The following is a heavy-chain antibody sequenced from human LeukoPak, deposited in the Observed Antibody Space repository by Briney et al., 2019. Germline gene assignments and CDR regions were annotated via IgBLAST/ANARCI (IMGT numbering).Heavy chain of an antibody. CDR1: GDSVSSNSAA. V-gene: IGHV6-1*01. Sequence: SQTLSLTCAISGDSVSSNSAAWNWIRQSPSRGLEWLGRTYYRSKWYNDYAVSVKSRITINPDTSKNQFSLQLNSVTPEDTAVYYCARVKLGTYDYGGTIDYWGQGTLVTVSS. J-gene: IGHJ4*02. CDR3: ARVKLGTYDYGGTIDY. D-gene: IGHD4-23*01. CDR2: TYYRSKWYN.